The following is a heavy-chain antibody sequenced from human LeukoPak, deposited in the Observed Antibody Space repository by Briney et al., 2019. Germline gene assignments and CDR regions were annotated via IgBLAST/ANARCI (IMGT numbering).Heavy chain of an antibody. CDR2: INPYSGGT. D-gene: IGHD3-10*01. CDR1: GYSFIGYF. J-gene: IGHJ4*02. V-gene: IGHV1-2*02. CDR3: STAYGSGTDFYY. Sequence: ASVKASCKASGYSFIGYFIHWVRQAPGQGLEWVGWINPYSGGTNYAQKFQGRVTMTRDTSISTAYMDLSTLRSDDTAVYYCSTAYGSGTDFYYWGQGTLVTVSS.